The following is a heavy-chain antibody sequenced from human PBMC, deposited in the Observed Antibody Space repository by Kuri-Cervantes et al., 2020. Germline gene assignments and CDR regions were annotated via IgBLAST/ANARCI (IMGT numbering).Heavy chain of an antibody. CDR1: GYTFTSYY. CDR2: INPSGGST. D-gene: IGHD3-22*01. Sequence: ASVKVSCKASGYTFTSYYMHWVRQAPGQGLEWMGIINPSGGSTSYAQKFQGRVTMTRDTSKNQFSLKLSSVTAADTAVYYCARGALGYYYDGSGSWYFDLWGRGTLVTVSS. CDR3: ARGALGYYYDGSGSWYFDL. J-gene: IGHJ2*01. V-gene: IGHV1-46*01.